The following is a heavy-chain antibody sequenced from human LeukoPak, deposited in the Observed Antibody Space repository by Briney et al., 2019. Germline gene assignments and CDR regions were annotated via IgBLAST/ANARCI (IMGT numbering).Heavy chain of an antibody. CDR1: GGSISSYY. CDR2: IYYSGST. D-gene: IGHD3-3*01. Sequence: SETLSLTCTVSGGSISSYYWSWIRQPPGKGLEWIGYIYYSGSTNYNPSLKSRVTISVDTSKNQFSLKLSSVTAADTAVYYCARHVADFWSGYLTPNDAFDIWGQGTMVTVSS. CDR3: ARHVADFWSGYLTPNDAFDI. J-gene: IGHJ3*02. V-gene: IGHV4-59*08.